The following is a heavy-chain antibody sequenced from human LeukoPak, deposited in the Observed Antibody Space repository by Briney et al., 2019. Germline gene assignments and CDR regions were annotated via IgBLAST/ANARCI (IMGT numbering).Heavy chain of an antibody. J-gene: IGHJ4*02. CDR1: GFTLSNYD. D-gene: IGHD4-11*01. V-gene: IGHV3-23*01. CDR2: ISGRGGRT. CDR3: ANNDYNNPEG. Sequence: GGSLRLSCVASGFTLSNYDMSWVRQAPGKGLAWVSAISGRGGRTYYADSVKGRFTISRDNPKNTLYLQMYSLRAEDTAVYYCANNDYNNPEGWGQGTLVTVSS.